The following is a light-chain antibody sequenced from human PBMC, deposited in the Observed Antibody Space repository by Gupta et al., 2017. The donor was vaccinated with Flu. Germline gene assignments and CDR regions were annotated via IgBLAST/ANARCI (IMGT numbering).Light chain of an antibody. CDR1: SSDVGSYNY. J-gene: IGLJ1*01. CDR3: SSYSSSSTLFV. V-gene: IGLV2-14*01. Sequence: QSALTQPASVSGSPGQSITISCTATSSDVGSYNYVSWYQQHPGIAPKLMIYEVSNRPSGVSNRFSGSKSGNTASLTISGLQAEDESDYYCSSYSSSSTLFVFGTGTKVTVL. CDR2: EVS.